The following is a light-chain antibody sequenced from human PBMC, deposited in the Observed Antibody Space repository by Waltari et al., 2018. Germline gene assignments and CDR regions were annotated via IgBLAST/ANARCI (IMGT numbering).Light chain of an antibody. CDR1: QSIRNY. Sequence: DTQMTQSPSSLSASVGDSVTITCRESQSIRNYLKWYQQKPGKAPKHLISAASSLQSGVPSRFSGSGAGTDFTLTISSLQPEDFGTYYCQESYSSPTWTFGQGTKVEIK. CDR2: AAS. V-gene: IGKV1-39*01. CDR3: QESYSSPTWT. J-gene: IGKJ1*01.